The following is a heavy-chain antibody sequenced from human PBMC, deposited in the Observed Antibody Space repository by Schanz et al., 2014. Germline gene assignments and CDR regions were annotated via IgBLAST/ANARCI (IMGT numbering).Heavy chain of an antibody. CDR2: ISAYNGNT. CDR1: GYTFTSYG. Sequence: QVQLVQSGAEVKKPGASVKVSCKASGYTFTSYGFSWVRQAPGQGLEWMGWISAYNGNTNYAQKHQGRFSLTTDTSTSTAYMDLRSLRSDDTAVYYCARDNLVSSSWYNYYGMDVWGQGTTVTVSS. V-gene: IGHV1-18*01. CDR3: ARDNLVSSSWYNYYGMDV. D-gene: IGHD6-13*01. J-gene: IGHJ6*02.